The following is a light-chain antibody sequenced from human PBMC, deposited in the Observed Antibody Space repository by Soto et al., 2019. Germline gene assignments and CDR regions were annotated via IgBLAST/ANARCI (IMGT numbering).Light chain of an antibody. CDR1: QGIRGD. J-gene: IGKJ1*01. V-gene: IGKV1-6*01. CDR2: ATS. Sequence: AIQMTQSPSSLSASLGDRVTITCRASQGIRGDLGWYQQKPGKAPKLLISATSTLQSGVPSRFSGRGSGTNFPLTISSLQSEDSATYYCIQDFISPLTVGQGTKVDIK. CDR3: IQDFISPLT.